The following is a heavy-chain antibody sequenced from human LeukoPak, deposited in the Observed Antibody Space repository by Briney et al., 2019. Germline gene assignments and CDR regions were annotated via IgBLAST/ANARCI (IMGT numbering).Heavy chain of an antibody. Sequence: PSETLSLTCTVSGASISNYYWSWTRQPPGKGLEWIGYIHNTGRTNYNPSLKCRVTISADTSKNQFSLRLSSVTAADTAIYYCARYAATGGPNWFDPWGPGTLVTVSS. CDR1: GASISNYY. CDR3: ARYAATGGPNWFDP. CDR2: IHNTGRT. V-gene: IGHV4-59*01. J-gene: IGHJ5*02. D-gene: IGHD2-15*01.